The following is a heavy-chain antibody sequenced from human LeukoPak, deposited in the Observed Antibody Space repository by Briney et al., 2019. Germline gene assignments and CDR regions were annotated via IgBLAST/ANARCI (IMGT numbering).Heavy chain of an antibody. CDR3: ARESVACGGDCYSNWFDP. D-gene: IGHD2-21*02. CDR1: GYTFTSYG. CDR2: ISAYNGNT. J-gene: IGHJ5*02. Sequence: ASVKVSCKASGYTFTSYGISWVRQAPGQGLEWMGWISAYNGNTNYAQKLQGRVTMTTDTSTSTAYMELRSLRSDDTAVYYCARESVACGGDCYSNWFDPWGQGTLVTVSS. V-gene: IGHV1-18*01.